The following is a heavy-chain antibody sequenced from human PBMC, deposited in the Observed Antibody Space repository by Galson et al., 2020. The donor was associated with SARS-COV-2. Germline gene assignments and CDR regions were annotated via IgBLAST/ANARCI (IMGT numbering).Heavy chain of an antibody. V-gene: IGHV4-39*07. Sequence: SQTLSLTCTVSGGSITSSGYYWAWLRQPPGKGLEWIGNIYYTGTTYYNPSLKSRVTVSVDTSKNQFSLKLSSLTAADTAVYYCARVNYDFWTGYVDNWGRGTLVTVSS. CDR3: ARVNYDFWTGYVDN. CDR1: GGSITSSGYY. CDR2: IYYTGTT. J-gene: IGHJ4*02. D-gene: IGHD3-3*01.